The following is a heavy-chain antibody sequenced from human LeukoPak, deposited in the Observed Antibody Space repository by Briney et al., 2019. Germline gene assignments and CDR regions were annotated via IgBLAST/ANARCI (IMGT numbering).Heavy chain of an antibody. CDR2: IKQDGSDK. CDR3: ARVDGLLWFGELPFDY. Sequence: PGGSLRLSCEASGFPFSNYWMTWVRQSPGKGLEWVANIKQDGSDKYYMDSVKGRFTVSRDNAKNSLFLQMNSLRAEDTAVYYCARVDGLLWFGELPFDYWGQGTLVTVSS. D-gene: IGHD3-10*01. J-gene: IGHJ4*02. CDR1: GFPFSNYW. V-gene: IGHV3-7*01.